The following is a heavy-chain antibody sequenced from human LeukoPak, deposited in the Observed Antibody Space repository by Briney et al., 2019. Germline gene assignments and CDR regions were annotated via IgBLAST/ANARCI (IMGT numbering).Heavy chain of an antibody. V-gene: IGHV4-38-2*02. Sequence: SETLSLTCAVSGYSISSGYYWGWIRQPPGKGLEWIGSIYHSGSTYYNPSLKSRVTISVDTSKNQFSLKLSSVTAADTAVYYCARDISSGYDALDIWGQGTMVTVSS. CDR2: IYHSGST. D-gene: IGHD5-12*01. CDR3: ARDISSGYDALDI. CDR1: GYSISSGYY. J-gene: IGHJ3*02.